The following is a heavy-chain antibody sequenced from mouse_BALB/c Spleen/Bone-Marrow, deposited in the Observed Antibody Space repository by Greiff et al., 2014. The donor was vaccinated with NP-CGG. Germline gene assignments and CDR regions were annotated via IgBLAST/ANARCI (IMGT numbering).Heavy chain of an antibody. CDR2: INPSNGGT. D-gene: IGHD2-1*01. V-gene: IGHV1S81*02. Sequence: VQLQQSGAELVKPGASVKLSCKASGYTFTSYYMYWVKQRPGQGLEWIGEINPSNGGTNFNGKFKNKATLTVDKSSSTAYMQLSSLIFEDSAVYYCTRSNGNWFAYWGQGTLVTVSA. CDR1: GYTFTSYY. CDR3: TRSNGNWFAY. J-gene: IGHJ3*01.